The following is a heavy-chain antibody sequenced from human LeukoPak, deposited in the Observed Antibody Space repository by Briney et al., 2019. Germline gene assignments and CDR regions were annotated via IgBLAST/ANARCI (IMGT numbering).Heavy chain of an antibody. CDR3: ARARSGYCSGGSCYKSYYYYGMDV. CDR1: GGSISSYY. Sequence: SETLSLTCTVSGGSISSYYWSWIRQPPGKGLEWIGYIYYSGSTNYNPSLKSRVTISVDTSKNQFSLKLSSVTAADTAVYYCARARSGYCSGGSCYKSYYYYGMDVWGQGTTVTVSS. J-gene: IGHJ6*02. D-gene: IGHD2-15*01. CDR2: IYYSGST. V-gene: IGHV4-59*01.